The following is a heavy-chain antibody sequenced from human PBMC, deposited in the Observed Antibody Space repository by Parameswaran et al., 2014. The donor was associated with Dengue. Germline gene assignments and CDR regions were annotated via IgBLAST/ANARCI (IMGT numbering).Heavy chain of an antibody. D-gene: IGHD3-22*01. V-gene: IGHV1-2*06. Sequence: WVRQAPGQGLEWMGRINPNSGGTNYAQKFQGRVTMTRDTSISTAYMELSRLRSDDTAVYYCARGYYDGSGSENWFDPWGQGTLVTVSS. CDR3: ARGYYDGSGSENWFDP. CDR2: INPNSGGT. J-gene: IGHJ5*02.